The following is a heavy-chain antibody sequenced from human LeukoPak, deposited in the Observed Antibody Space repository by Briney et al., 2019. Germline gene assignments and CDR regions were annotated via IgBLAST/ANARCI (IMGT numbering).Heavy chain of an antibody. D-gene: IGHD3-16*01. CDR2: INPNSGGT. CDR1: GYAFTGYY. J-gene: IGHJ4*02. CDR3: ARGVRATWGYFDY. V-gene: IGHV1-2*06. Sequence: GASVKVSCKASGYAFTGYYMHWVRQAPGQGLEWMGRINPNSGGTNYAQKFQGRVTMTRDTSTSTVYMELSSLRSEDTAVYYCARGVRATWGYFDYWGQGTLVTVSS.